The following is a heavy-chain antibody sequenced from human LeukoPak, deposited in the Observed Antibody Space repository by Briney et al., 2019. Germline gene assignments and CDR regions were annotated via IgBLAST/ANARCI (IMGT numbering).Heavy chain of an antibody. D-gene: IGHD3-16*02. CDR3: AKSNMITFGGVIDSPLDY. Sequence: GGSLRLSCAASGFTFSSYGMHWVRQAPGKGLEWVAVISYDGSNKYYADSVKGRFTISRDNSKNTLYLQMNSLRAEDTAVYYCAKSNMITFGGVIDSPLDYWGQGTLVTVSS. CDR1: GFTFSSYG. CDR2: ISYDGSNK. J-gene: IGHJ4*02. V-gene: IGHV3-30*18.